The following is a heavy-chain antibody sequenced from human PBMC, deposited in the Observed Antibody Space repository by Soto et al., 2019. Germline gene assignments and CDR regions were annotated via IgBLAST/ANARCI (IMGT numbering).Heavy chain of an antibody. J-gene: IGHJ5*02. CDR3: ARDRLSPYPVRSSGSYPRWFDP. CDR1: GYTFTSYG. V-gene: IGHV1-18*01. D-gene: IGHD3-10*01. Sequence: GASVKVSCKASGYTFTSYGISWVRQAPGQGLEWMGWISAYNGNTNYAQKLQGRVTMTTDTSTSTAYMELRSLRSDDTAVYYCARDRLSPYPVRSSGSYPRWFDPWGQGTLVTVSS. CDR2: ISAYNGNT.